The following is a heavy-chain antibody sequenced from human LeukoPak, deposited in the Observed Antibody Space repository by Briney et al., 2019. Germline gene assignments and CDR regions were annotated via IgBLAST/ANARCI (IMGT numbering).Heavy chain of an antibody. CDR2: IYYSGST. Sequence: SETLSLTCTVSGGSISSSGYYWGWIRQPPGKGLEWIGTIYYSGSTYYNPSLKSRVTISVGTSKNQFSLKLSSVTAADTAVYYCARFRTLTTHFDYWGQGTLVTVSS. V-gene: IGHV4-39*01. J-gene: IGHJ4*02. CDR1: GGSISSSGYY. D-gene: IGHD4-11*01. CDR3: ARFRTLTTHFDY.